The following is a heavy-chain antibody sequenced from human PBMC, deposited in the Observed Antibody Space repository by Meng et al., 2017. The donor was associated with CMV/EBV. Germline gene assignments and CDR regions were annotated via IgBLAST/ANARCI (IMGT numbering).Heavy chain of an antibody. CDR3: ARDGVSIVGATTVDY. D-gene: IGHD1-26*01. V-gene: IGHV1-18*01. CDR1: GYTFTSYG. J-gene: IGHJ4*02. CDR2: ISAYNGST. Sequence: ASVKVSCKASGYTFTSYGISWVRQAPGQGLEWMGWISAYNGSTNYAQKLQGRVTMTTDTSTSTAYMELRSLRSDDTAVYYCARDGVSIVGATTVDYWGQGTLVTVSS.